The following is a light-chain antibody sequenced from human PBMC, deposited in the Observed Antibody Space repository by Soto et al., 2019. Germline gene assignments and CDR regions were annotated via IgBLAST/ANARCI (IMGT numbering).Light chain of an antibody. CDR2: AAS. CDR1: QSISSY. Sequence: DIQMTQSPSSLSASVGDRVTITCRASQSISSYLNWYQQKPGKAPKLLNYAASSLQSGVPSRFSGSGSGTDFTLTISSLQPEDFATYYCQQSYSTPPEGTFGQGTKVDIK. J-gene: IGKJ1*01. V-gene: IGKV1-39*01. CDR3: QQSYSTPPEGT.